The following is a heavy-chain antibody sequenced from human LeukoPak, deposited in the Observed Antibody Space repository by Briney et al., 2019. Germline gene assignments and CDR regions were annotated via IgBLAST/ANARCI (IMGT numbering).Heavy chain of an antibody. V-gene: IGHV4-4*09. Sequence: SETLSLTCSVSGGSLNGYYWGWIRQPPGEGLEWIGYIYTSGNTNYNPSLQSRVTMSVDTSKNQFSLNLTSVTAADTAVYYCARLQSYGSGRSYYMDVWANGATVTVSS. CDR1: GGSLNGYY. D-gene: IGHD3-10*01. CDR3: ARLQSYGSGRSYYMDV. CDR2: IYTSGNT. J-gene: IGHJ6*03.